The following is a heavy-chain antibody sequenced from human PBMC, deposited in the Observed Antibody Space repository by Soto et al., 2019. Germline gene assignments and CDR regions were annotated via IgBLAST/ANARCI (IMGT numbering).Heavy chain of an antibody. CDR2: ISGSGGST. Sequence: EVQLLESGGGLVQPGGSLRLSCAASGFTFSSYAMSWVRQAPGKGLEWVSAISGSGGSTYYADSVKGRFTISRDNSKNTLYLQMNSRRAEDTAVYYCAKDRQLLREGWSFDYWGQGTLVTVSS. CDR3: AKDRQLLREGWSFDY. V-gene: IGHV3-23*01. CDR1: GFTFSSYA. J-gene: IGHJ4*02. D-gene: IGHD1-26*01.